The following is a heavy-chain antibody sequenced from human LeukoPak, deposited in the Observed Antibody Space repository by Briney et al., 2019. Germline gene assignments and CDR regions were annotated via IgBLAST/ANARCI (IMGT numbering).Heavy chain of an antibody. D-gene: IGHD3-22*01. Sequence: SETLSLTCSVSGGSISTFYWNWVRQPAGKGLEWIGRIFTSWGSNHNPSLESRITMSVDTSKNEISLKLTSVTAADTAVYYCARGLYYFDRSGNSGNWHLDLWGRGTLVTVS. V-gene: IGHV4-4*07. CDR1: GGSISTFY. CDR2: IFTSWGS. CDR3: ARGLYYFDRSGNSGNWHLDL. J-gene: IGHJ2*01.